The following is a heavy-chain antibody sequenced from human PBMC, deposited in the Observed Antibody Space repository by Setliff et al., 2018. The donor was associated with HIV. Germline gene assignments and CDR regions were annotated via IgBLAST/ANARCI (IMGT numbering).Heavy chain of an antibody. D-gene: IGHD2-15*01. CDR2: IHYTGST. CDR1: GGSISSGGYY. CDR3: ARTPQEVVVVAATRPYYYYYMDV. J-gene: IGHJ6*03. Sequence: PSETLSLTCTVSGGSISSGGYYWSWIRQHPGKGLEWIGYIHYTGSTYYNPSLKSRVTISVDTSENQFSLKLSSVTAADTAVYYCARTPQEVVVVAATRPYYYYYMDVWGKGTTVTVSS. V-gene: IGHV4-31*03.